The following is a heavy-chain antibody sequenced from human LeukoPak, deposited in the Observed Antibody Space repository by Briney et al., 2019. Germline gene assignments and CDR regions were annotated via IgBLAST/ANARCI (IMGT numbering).Heavy chain of an antibody. Sequence: GGSLRLSCAASGFTFSDYYMSWIRQAPGKGLEWVANIKQDGSEEYYVDSVKGRFTISRDNAKNSLYLQMNSLRAEDTAVYYCAKLGYDFWSVFDYWGQGTLVTVSS. CDR3: AKLGYDFWSVFDY. J-gene: IGHJ4*02. CDR1: GFTFSDYY. CDR2: IKQDGSEE. D-gene: IGHD3-3*01. V-gene: IGHV3-7*03.